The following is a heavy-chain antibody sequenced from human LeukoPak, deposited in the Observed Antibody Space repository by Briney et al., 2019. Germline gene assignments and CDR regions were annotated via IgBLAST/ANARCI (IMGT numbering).Heavy chain of an antibody. CDR3: ARGSTRSSGWYFYFDY. J-gene: IGHJ4*02. V-gene: IGHV1-3*01. D-gene: IGHD6-19*01. Sequence: ASVKVSCKASGYTFTSYAMHWVRQAPGQRLEWMGWFNAGNGNTKYSQKFQGRVTITRDTSASTAYMELSSLRSEDTAVYYCARGSTRSSGWYFYFDYWGQGTLVTVSS. CDR2: FNAGNGNT. CDR1: GYTFTSYA.